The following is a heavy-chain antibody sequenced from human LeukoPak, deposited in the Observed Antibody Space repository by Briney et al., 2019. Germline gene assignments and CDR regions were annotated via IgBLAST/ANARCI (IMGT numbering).Heavy chain of an antibody. CDR1: GYSLSTSYY. CDR3: ARAGYGDSDFDY. D-gene: IGHD4-17*01. V-gene: IGHV4-38-2*02. Sequence: SETLSLTCTVSGYSLSTSYYWGWIRQPPGKGLEWFGSIYHSGNTYYNPSLKSRVTISVDTSKNQFSLKLNSVTAADTAVYYCARAGYGDSDFDYWGQGALVTVSS. J-gene: IGHJ4*02. CDR2: IYHSGNT.